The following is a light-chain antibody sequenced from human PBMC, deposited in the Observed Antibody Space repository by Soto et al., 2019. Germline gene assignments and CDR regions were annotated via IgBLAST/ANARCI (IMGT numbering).Light chain of an antibody. J-gene: IGKJ1*01. V-gene: IGKV3-20*01. CDR1: QSVSNDF. Sequence: EIVLTQSPGILSLSPGERATLFCRASQSVSNDFLAWYQQKPGQAPRLLIYGASTRATDVPDRFSGSGSGADFTLSISRLEPEDFAVYYCQQYSSSPPKTFGQGTKVE. CDR3: QQYSSSPPKT. CDR2: GAS.